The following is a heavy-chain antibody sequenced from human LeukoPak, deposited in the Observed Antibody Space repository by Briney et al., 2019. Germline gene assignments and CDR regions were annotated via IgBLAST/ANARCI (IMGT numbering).Heavy chain of an antibody. J-gene: IGHJ4*02. CDR2: IYYSGST. Sequence: NSSETLSLTCTVSGGSISSGGYYWSWIRQHPGKGLEWIGYIYYSGSTYCNPSLKSRVTISVDTSKNQFSQKLSSVTAADTAVYYCARGGFAEHYFDYWGQGTLVTVSS. CDR1: GGSISSGGYY. CDR3: ARGGFAEHYFDY. V-gene: IGHV4-31*03. D-gene: IGHD3-10*01.